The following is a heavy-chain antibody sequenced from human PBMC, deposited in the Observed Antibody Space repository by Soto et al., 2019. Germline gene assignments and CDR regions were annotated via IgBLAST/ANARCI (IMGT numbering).Heavy chain of an antibody. Sequence: SETLSLTCAVSGGSISSSNWWSWVRQPPGKGLEWIGEIYHSGSTNYNPSLKSRVTTSVDKSKNQFSLKLSSVTAADTAAYYCARVSLLRFLEWTFDYWGQGTLVTVSS. V-gene: IGHV4-4*02. J-gene: IGHJ4*02. CDR3: ARVSLLRFLEWTFDY. CDR1: GGSISSSNW. CDR2: IYHSGST. D-gene: IGHD3-3*01.